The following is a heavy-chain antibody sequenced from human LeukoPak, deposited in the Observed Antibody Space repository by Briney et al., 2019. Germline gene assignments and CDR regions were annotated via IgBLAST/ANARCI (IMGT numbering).Heavy chain of an antibody. V-gene: IGHV3-30*18. Sequence: PGGSLRLSCAASGFTFSSYGMHWVRQAPGKGLEWVAVISYGGSNEYYADSVKGRFTISRDNSKNTLYPQMNSLRAEDTAVYYCAKDQRRTRGGSSWYVLDYWGQGTLVTVSS. CDR1: GFTFSSYG. CDR2: ISYGGSNE. D-gene: IGHD6-13*01. CDR3: AKDQRRTRGGSSWYVLDY. J-gene: IGHJ4*02.